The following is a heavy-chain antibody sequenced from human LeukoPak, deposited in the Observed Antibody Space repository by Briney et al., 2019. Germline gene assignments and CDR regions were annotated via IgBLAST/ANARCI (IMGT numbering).Heavy chain of an antibody. CDR1: GFTFSNYW. J-gene: IGHJ4*02. CDR2: IKQDGSEK. V-gene: IGHV3-7*01. CDR3: AKDGSSGWCLDY. D-gene: IGHD6-19*01. Sequence: AGGSLRLSCAASGFTFSNYWMSWVRQAPGKGLEWVANIKQDGSEKYYVDSVKGRFTISRDNAKNSLYLQMNSLRAEDTAVYYCAKDGSSGWCLDYWGQGTLVTVSS.